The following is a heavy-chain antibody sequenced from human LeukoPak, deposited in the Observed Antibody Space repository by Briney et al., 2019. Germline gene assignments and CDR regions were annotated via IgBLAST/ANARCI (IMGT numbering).Heavy chain of an antibody. D-gene: IGHD3-3*01. V-gene: IGHV4-31*03. Sequence: PSQTLSLTCTVSGGSISSGGYYWSWIRQHPGKGLEWIGYIYYSGSTYYNPSLKSRVTISVDTSKNQFSLKLSSVTAADTAVYYCARTVVVRFLEWLMAYNWFDPWGQGTLVTVSS. CDR1: GGSISSGGYY. CDR3: ARTVVVRFLEWLMAYNWFDP. J-gene: IGHJ5*02. CDR2: IYYSGST.